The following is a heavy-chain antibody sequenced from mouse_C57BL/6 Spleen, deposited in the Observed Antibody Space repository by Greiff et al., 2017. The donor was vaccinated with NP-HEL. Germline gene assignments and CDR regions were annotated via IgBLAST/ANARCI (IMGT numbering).Heavy chain of an antibody. CDR3: ARGNSPYYYAMDY. CDR2: INPNYGTT. D-gene: IGHD3-1*01. Sequence: VHVKQSGPELVKPGASVKISCKASGYSFTDYNMNWVKQSNGKSLEWIGVINPNYGTTSYNQKFKGKATLTVDQSSSTAYMQLNSLTSEDSAVYYCARGNSPYYYAMDYWGQGTSVTVSS. V-gene: IGHV1-39*01. CDR1: GYSFTDYN. J-gene: IGHJ4*01.